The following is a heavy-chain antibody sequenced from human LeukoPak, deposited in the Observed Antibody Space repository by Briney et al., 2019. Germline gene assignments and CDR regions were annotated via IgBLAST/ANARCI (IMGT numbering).Heavy chain of an antibody. J-gene: IGHJ3*02. CDR1: EFTFSSYW. D-gene: IGHD1-7*01. Sequence: GGSLRLSCAASEFTFSSYWMYWVRQAPGKGLEWVSAISGSGGSTYYADSVKGRFTISRDNSKNTLYLQMNSLRAEDTAVYYCAKQKGYWNYDAFDIWGQGTMVTVSS. V-gene: IGHV3-23*01. CDR2: ISGSGGST. CDR3: AKQKGYWNYDAFDI.